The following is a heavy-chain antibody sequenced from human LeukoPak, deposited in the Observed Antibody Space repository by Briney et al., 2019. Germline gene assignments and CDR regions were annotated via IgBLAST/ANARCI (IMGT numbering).Heavy chain of an antibody. CDR1: GYTFSDYY. Sequence: ASVKVSCKASGYTFSDYYINWVRQAPGQGLEWMGWINFNSGGTKFAQKFQGRVTMTRDTSISTAYMELSSLRSDDTAVYYCARKSAVRKTSEIDYWGQGTLVTVSS. D-gene: IGHD2-2*01. CDR2: INFNSGGT. CDR3: ARKSAVRKTSEIDY. J-gene: IGHJ4*02. V-gene: IGHV1-2*02.